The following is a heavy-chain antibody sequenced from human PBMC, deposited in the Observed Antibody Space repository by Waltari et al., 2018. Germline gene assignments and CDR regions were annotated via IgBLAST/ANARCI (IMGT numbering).Heavy chain of an antibody. D-gene: IGHD6-13*01. CDR2: FDPEDGET. Sequence: QVQLVQSGAEVKKPGASVKVSCKASGYTFTSYYMHWVRQAPGKGLEWMGGFDPEDGETIYAQKFQGRVTMTEDTSTDTAYMELSSLRSEDTAVYYCATDGGSSWPFDYWGQGTLVTVSS. J-gene: IGHJ4*02. CDR1: GYTFTSYY. CDR3: ATDGGSSWPFDY. V-gene: IGHV1-24*01.